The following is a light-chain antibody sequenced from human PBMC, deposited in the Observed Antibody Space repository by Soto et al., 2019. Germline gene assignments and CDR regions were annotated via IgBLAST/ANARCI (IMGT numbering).Light chain of an antibody. CDR1: RSDIGSYDY. CDR2: EVT. J-gene: IGLJ1*01. V-gene: IGLV2-14*01. CDR3: SSYSSTDNLYV. Sequence: QSVLTQPASVSGSPGQSITISCTGTRSDIGSYDYVSWYQLHPDKAPKLIIYEVTSRPSGVSDRFSGSKSGNTASLIISGRQAEDEASYYCSSYSSTDNLYVFGTGHKLTVL.